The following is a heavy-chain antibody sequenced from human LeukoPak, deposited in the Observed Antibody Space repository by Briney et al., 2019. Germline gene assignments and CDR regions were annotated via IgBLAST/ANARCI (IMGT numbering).Heavy chain of an antibody. CDR3: ARDPTTVVSVPYYFDD. Sequence: SETLSLTCAVYGGSVSGYYWSWIRQSPGKGLEWIGEINHSGSANYNPSFKSRVTISLDTSKNQFSLELRSVTAADTAVYYCARDPTTVVSVPYYFDDWGQGTLVTVSS. D-gene: IGHD4-11*01. CDR1: GGSVSGYY. J-gene: IGHJ4*02. CDR2: INHSGSA. V-gene: IGHV4-34*01.